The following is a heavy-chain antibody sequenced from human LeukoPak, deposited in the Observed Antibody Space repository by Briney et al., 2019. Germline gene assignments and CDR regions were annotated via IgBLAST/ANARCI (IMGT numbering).Heavy chain of an antibody. CDR3: AKDQVYYYDSSGDSSDFDY. CDR2: ISGSGGST. V-gene: IGHV3-23*01. Sequence: GGSLRLSCAASGFTFSSYEINWVRQAPGKGLEWVSAISGSGGSTYYADSVKGRFTISRDNSKNTLYLQMNSLRAEDTAVYYCAKDQVYYYDSSGDSSDFDYWGQGTLVTVSS. J-gene: IGHJ4*02. D-gene: IGHD3-22*01. CDR1: GFTFSSYE.